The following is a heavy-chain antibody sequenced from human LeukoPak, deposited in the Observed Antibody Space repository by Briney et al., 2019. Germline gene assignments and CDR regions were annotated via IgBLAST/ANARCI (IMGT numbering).Heavy chain of an antibody. CDR1: GDSIFNNNAA. J-gene: IGHJ5*02. V-gene: IGHV6-1*01. CDR2: TYYRSKWYS. Sequence: SQTLSLTCAISGDSIFNNNAAWNWLTQSPSRGLEWLGRTYYRSKWYSDYAVSVRDRITINSDTSKNQFSLHLNSVIPEDSALYFCAHGEAWGQGTLVTVSS. D-gene: IGHD5-24*01. CDR3: AHGEA.